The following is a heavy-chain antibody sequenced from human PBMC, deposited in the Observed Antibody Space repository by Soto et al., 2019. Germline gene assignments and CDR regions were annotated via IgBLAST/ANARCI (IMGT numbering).Heavy chain of an antibody. J-gene: IGHJ6*02. D-gene: IGHD2-2*01. V-gene: IGHV3-21*01. CDR3: ARDXSDCSSTSCWGYYALDV. Sequence: PGGSLRLSCAASGLTFSTYSMNWVRQAPGKGLEWVSSISSSGTYIHYADSLKGRFTISRDNAKNSLYLQMISLRAEDTAVYYCARDXSDCSSTSCWGYYALDVWGQGTTVTVSS. CDR1: GLTFSTYS. CDR2: ISSSGTYI.